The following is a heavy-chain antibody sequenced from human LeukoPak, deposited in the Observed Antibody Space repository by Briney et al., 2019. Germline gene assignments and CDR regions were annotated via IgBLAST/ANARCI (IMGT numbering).Heavy chain of an antibody. V-gene: IGHV1-2*02. D-gene: IGHD4-17*01. CDR2: INPNSGGT. CDR1: GYTFTGYY. CDR3: AREDYGDYLAWFVP. Sequence: GASVKVSCKASGYTFTGYYMHWVRQAPGQGLEWMGWINPNSGGTNYAQKFQGRVTITRDTSISTAYMALSRLRSDDTAVYYCAREDYGDYLAWFVPWGQGTLVSVSS. J-gene: IGHJ5*02.